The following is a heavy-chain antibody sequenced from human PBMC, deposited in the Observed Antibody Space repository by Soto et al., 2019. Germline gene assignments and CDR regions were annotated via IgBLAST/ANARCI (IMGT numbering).Heavy chain of an antibody. J-gene: IGHJ6*02. D-gene: IGHD6-13*01. Sequence: PSGTLSLTCAVYGGSFSGYYWSWIRQSPGKGLEWVGEINHSGSTNYNPSLKSRDTISVDTSKNRCSLKLSSVTAADTAVYYCARSGSSWYRAGGMDVWGQGTTVTVSS. CDR1: GGSFSGYY. V-gene: IGHV4-34*01. CDR2: INHSGST. CDR3: ARSGSSWYRAGGMDV.